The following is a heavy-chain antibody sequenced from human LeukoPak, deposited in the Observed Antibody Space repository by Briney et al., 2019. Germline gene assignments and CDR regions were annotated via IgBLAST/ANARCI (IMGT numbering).Heavy chain of an antibody. CDR1: GFTFSSYG. J-gene: IGHJ4*02. D-gene: IGHD3-9*01. V-gene: IGHV3-33*01. Sequence: GGSLRLSCAASGFTFSSYGVHWVRQAPGKGLEWVAVIWYDGSNKYYADSVKGRFTISRDNSKNTLYLQMNSLRAEDTAVYYCARAGSLVIREYYFDYWGQGTLVTVSS. CDR3: ARAGSLVIREYYFDY. CDR2: IWYDGSNK.